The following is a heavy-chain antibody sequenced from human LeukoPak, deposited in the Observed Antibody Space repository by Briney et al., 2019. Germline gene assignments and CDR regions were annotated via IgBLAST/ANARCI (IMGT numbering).Heavy chain of an antibody. CDR2: ISSSGSTI. Sequence: GGSLRLSCAASGFTFSSYEMNWVRQAPGKGLEWVSYISSSGSTIYYADSVKDRFTISRDNAKNSLYLQMNSLRAEDTAVYYCAREAEDYGDYRGWGQGTLVTVSS. V-gene: IGHV3-48*03. J-gene: IGHJ4*02. CDR3: AREAEDYGDYRG. D-gene: IGHD4-17*01. CDR1: GFTFSSYE.